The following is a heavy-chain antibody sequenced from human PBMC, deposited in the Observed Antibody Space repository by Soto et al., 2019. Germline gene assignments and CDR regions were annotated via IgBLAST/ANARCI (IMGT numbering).Heavy chain of an antibody. CDR1: GDSVSSNSAA. J-gene: IGHJ6*02. CDR3: TKQKGDSRTYNGMDV. V-gene: IGHV6-1*01. D-gene: IGHD2-21*02. Sequence: SQTLSLTCAISGDSVSSNSAAWNWIRQSPSRGLEWLGRAYHRSQWYYGSAVSVRSRITVIPDTSKNQFSLQLNSVTPEDTAVYYCTKQKGDSRTYNGMDVWGQGTTVTVSS. CDR2: AYHRSQWYY.